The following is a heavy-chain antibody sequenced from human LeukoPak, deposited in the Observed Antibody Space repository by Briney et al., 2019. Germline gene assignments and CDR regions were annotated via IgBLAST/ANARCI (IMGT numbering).Heavy chain of an antibody. V-gene: IGHV3-33*06. CDR1: GFTFSSYG. CDR3: AKDFFPMTTPEGSNY. Sequence: GGSLTLSCAASGFTFSSYGMHCVRQAPGKGLEWVADIWYDGSNKYYADSVKGRFTISRDNSKNTVYLQMNSLGAEDTAVYYCAKDFFPMTTPEGSNYWGRGTLVTVSS. J-gene: IGHJ4*02. D-gene: IGHD4-17*01. CDR2: IWYDGSNK.